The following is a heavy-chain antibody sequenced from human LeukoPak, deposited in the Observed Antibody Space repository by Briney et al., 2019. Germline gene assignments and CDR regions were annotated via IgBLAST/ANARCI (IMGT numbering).Heavy chain of an antibody. V-gene: IGHV1-18*04. J-gene: IGHJ4*02. CDR2: ISAYNGNT. CDR3: ARVKKYSSSWYGPLDY. Sequence: ASVKVSCKASGYTFTSYGISWVRQAPGQGLEWMGWISAYNGNTNYAQKLQGRVTMTTDTSTSTAYMELRSLRSDDTAVYYCARVKKYSSSWYGPLDYWGQGTLVTVSS. D-gene: IGHD6-13*01. CDR1: GYTFTSYG.